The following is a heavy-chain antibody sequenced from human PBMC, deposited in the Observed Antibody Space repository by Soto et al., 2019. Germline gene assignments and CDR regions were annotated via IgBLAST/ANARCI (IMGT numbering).Heavy chain of an antibody. V-gene: IGHV1-69*01. D-gene: IGHD3-22*01. Sequence: QVQLVQSGAEVRKPRSSVRVSCKASGGTFSRHAISWVRQAPGQGLEWMGGIIPIFGTANHAQKFQGRVTIIADESTSIVYMELSSLRSEDTAMYYCARGWGYDSNDYYYAYWGQGTLVIVSS. CDR2: IIPIFGTA. CDR3: ARGWGYDSNDYYYAY. CDR1: GGTFSRHA. J-gene: IGHJ4*02.